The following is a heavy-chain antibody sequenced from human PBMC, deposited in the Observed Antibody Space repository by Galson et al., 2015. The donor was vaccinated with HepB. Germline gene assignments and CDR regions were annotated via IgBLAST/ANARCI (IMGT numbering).Heavy chain of an antibody. CDR1: GGTFRNYA. CDR2: IIAVSGTT. Sequence: SVKVSCKASGGTFRNYAINWVRQAPGQGLEWMGRIIAVSGTTQYEQKFQGRVTIIADKSATTAYMELTSLTPEDTAVYYCARDEYSTSSDYYFGMDVWGQGILVTVSS. V-gene: IGHV1-69*06. D-gene: IGHD6-6*01. J-gene: IGHJ6*02. CDR3: ARDEYSTSSDYYFGMDV.